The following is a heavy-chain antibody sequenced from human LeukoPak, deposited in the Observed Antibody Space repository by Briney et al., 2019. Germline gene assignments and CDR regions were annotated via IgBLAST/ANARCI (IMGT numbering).Heavy chain of an antibody. CDR1: GYTFTSYG. CDR3: ARDRAGWELTGNFDY. J-gene: IGHJ4*02. Sequence: GASVKVSCKASGYTFTSYGISWVRQAPGQGLEWMGWISAYNGNTKYAQKLQGRVTMTTDTSTSTAYMELRSLRSDDTAVYYCARDRAGWELTGNFDYWGQGTLVTVSS. CDR2: ISAYNGNT. V-gene: IGHV1-18*01. D-gene: IGHD1-26*01.